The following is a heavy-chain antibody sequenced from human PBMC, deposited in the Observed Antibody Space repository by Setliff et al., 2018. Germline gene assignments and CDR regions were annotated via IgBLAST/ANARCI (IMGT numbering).Heavy chain of an antibody. D-gene: IGHD3-10*01. CDR3: FGAGTCSY. CDR1: GLSYTNDW. CDR2: INPHGSEK. Sequence: PGGSLRLSCTASGLSYTNDWVSWVRQAPGKGLEWLASINPHGSEKYYADSVKGRFTISRDNAKNSLSLQMNNLRSEDTAVYYCFGAGTCSYWGQGTLVTVS. V-gene: IGHV3-7*01. J-gene: IGHJ4*02.